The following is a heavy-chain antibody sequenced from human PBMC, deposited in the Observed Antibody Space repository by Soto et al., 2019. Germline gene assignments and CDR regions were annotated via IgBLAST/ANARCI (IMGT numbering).Heavy chain of an antibody. D-gene: IGHD6-19*01. V-gene: IGHV1-18*01. CDR3: ARRIAVAENYYYGMDV. J-gene: IGHJ6*02. CDR1: GYTFTSYG. Sequence: ASVKVSCKASGYTFTSYGISWVRQAPGQGLEWMGGIIPIIGNANYAQKFQGRVTMTTDKSTSTAYMELSSLRSEDTAVYYCARRIAVAENYYYGMDVWGQGTTVTVSS. CDR2: IIPIIGNA.